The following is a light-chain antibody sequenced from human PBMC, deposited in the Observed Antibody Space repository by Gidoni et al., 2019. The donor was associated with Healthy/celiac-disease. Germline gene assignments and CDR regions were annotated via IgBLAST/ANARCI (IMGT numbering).Light chain of an antibody. Sequence: QSVLTQPPSVSGAPGQRVTISCTGSSSNIGAGYDVHWYQQLPGTAPKLLLYGNSKPPSRVPEPFSGPKSGTSASLAITGLPAGDGADYYCQSYDSSLSDVVFGGGTKLTVL. CDR2: GNS. V-gene: IGLV1-40*01. CDR3: QSYDSSLSDVV. J-gene: IGLJ2*01. CDR1: SSNIGAGYD.